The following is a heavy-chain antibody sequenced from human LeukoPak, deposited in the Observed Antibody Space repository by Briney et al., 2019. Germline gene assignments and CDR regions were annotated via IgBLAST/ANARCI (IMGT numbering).Heavy chain of an antibody. J-gene: IGHJ6*03. V-gene: IGHV4-59*05. CDR2: IYYSGST. Sequence: PSETLSLTCTVSGGSISSYYWSWIRQPPGKGLEWIGSIYYSGSTYYNPSLTSRVTISVDTSKNQFSLKLSSVTAADTAVYYCARHKDYYYSYMDVWGKGTTVTISS. CDR3: ARHKDYYYSYMDV. CDR1: GGSISSYY.